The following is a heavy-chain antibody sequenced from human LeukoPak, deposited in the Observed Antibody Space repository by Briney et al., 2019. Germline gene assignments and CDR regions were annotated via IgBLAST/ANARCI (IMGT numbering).Heavy chain of an antibody. Sequence: GASVKVSCKASGYTFTGYYIHWLRQARGKGLEYMGRINPNNGGTNYAQKFQGRVTMTRDTSISTAYMELSRQRFDDTAIYYCARGRATTISYWAQGTLVTVSS. D-gene: IGHD1-26*01. CDR1: GYTFTGYY. CDR2: INPNNGGT. V-gene: IGHV1-2*06. J-gene: IGHJ4*02. CDR3: ARGRATTISY.